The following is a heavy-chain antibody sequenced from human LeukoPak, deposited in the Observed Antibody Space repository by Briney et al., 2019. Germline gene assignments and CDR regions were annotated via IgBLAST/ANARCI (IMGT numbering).Heavy chain of an antibody. D-gene: IGHD3-16*01. CDR3: ARGRWLSESPLDY. CDR1: GFSFDDYA. Sequence: PGRSLRLSCAASGFSFDDYAMHWVRQAPGKGLEGVSGISWNSGGMGYADSVKGRFTISRDNAKNSLYLQMNSLRTEDTALYYCARGRWLSESPLDYWGQGTLVTVSS. CDR2: ISWNSGGM. V-gene: IGHV3-9*01. J-gene: IGHJ4*02.